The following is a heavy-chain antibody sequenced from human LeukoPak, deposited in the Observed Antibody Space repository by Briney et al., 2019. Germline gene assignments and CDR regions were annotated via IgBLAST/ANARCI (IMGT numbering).Heavy chain of an antibody. J-gene: IGHJ4*02. CDR3: AKRGVVIRVILVGFHKEAYYFDS. D-gene: IGHD3/OR15-3a*01. V-gene: IGHV3-23*01. CDR2: ISDSGGST. Sequence: GGSLRLSCAVSGITLSNYGMSWVRQAPGKGLEWVAGISDSGGSTKYADSVKGRFTIARDNRKNTLYLQMNSLRAEDTAVYFCAKRGVVIRVILVGFHKEAYYFDSWGQGTLVTVSS. CDR1: GITLSNYG.